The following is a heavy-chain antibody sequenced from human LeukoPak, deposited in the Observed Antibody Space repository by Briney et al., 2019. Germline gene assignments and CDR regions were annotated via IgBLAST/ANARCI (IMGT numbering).Heavy chain of an antibody. CDR2: ISGSGGST. Sequence: GGSLRLPCAASGFTFSSYAMSWVRQAPGKGLEWVSAISGSGGSTYYADSVKGRFTISRDNSKNTLYLQMNSLRAEDTAVYYCAKDTPLERRVYYFDYWGQGTLVTVSS. J-gene: IGHJ4*02. V-gene: IGHV3-23*01. CDR1: GFTFSSYA. D-gene: IGHD1-1*01. CDR3: AKDTPLERRVYYFDY.